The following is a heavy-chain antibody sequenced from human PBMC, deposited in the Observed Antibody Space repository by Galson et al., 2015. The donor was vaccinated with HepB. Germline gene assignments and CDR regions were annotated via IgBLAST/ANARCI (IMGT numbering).Heavy chain of an antibody. J-gene: IGHJ6*02. CDR3: ARPRGSYSSSWYSPYYYGMDV. D-gene: IGHD6-13*01. Sequence: SLRLSCAASGFTVSSNYMSWVRQAPGKGLEWVSVIYSGGSTYYADSVKGRFTISRDNPKNTLYLQMNSLRAEDTAVYYCARPRGSYSSSWYSPYYYGMDVWGQGTTVTVSS. CDR2: IYSGGST. CDR1: GFTVSSNY. V-gene: IGHV3-66*04.